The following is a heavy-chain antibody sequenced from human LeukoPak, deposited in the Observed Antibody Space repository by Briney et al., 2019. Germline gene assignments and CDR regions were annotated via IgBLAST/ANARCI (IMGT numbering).Heavy chain of an antibody. CDR1: GFTFSSHW. V-gene: IGHV3-7*01. D-gene: IGHD3-22*01. CDR3: ARDAGLGY. CDR2: IKQDGSEK. J-gene: IGHJ4*02. Sequence: PGGSLRLSCAASGFTFSSHWMSWVRQAPGKGLEWVANIKQDGSEKYYVDSVKGRFTISRDNAKNSLYLQMNSLRAEDTAVYYCARDAGLGYWGQGTLVTVSS.